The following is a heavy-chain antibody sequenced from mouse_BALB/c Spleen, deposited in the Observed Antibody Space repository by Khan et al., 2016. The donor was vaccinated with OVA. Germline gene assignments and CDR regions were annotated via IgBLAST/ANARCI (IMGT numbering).Heavy chain of an antibody. J-gene: IGHJ1*01. CDR3: ARMEEYGSFYWYFDV. CDR2: IDPYNGGT. V-gene: IGHV1S135*01. D-gene: IGHD2-10*02. Sequence: VRLQQSGPELVKPGASVKVSCKASGYSFTDYNMYWVKQSHGKSLEWIGYIDPYNGGTSYNQKFKGKATLTVDKSSSTAFMHLNSLTSEDSADYYCARMEEYGSFYWYFDVWGAGTTVTVSS. CDR1: GYSFTDYN.